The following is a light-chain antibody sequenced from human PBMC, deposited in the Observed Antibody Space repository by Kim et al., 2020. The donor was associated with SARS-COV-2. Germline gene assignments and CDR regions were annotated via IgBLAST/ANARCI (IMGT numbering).Light chain of an antibody. CDR1: NIVTKN. J-gene: IGLJ3*02. CDR2: RDT. CDR3: QVWDSSTWV. Sequence: SYELTQPLSVSVALGQTARITCGGNNIVTKNVHWYQQKPGQAPVLVMYRDTNRPSGIPERFFGSNSGNTATLTISRAQAGDEADYYCQVWDSSTWVFGGG. V-gene: IGLV3-9*01.